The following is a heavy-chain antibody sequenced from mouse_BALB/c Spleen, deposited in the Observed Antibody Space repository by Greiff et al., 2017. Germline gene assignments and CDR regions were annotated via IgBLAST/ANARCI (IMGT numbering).Heavy chain of an antibody. CDR2: IYPGSGST. CDR1: GYNFTSYW. CDR3: AREGNYYAMDY. Sequence: QVQLQQPGAELVKPGTSVKLSCKASGYNFTSYWINWVKLRPGQGLEWIGDIYPGSGSTNYNEKFKSKATLTVDTSSSTAYMQLSSLASEDSALYYSAREGNYYAMDYWGQGTTVTVSS. J-gene: IGHJ4*01. V-gene: IGHV1-55*01.